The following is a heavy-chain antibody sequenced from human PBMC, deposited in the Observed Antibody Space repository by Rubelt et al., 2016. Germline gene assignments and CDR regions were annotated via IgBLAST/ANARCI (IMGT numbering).Heavy chain of an antibody. J-gene: IGHJ4*02. Sequence: SLKSRVTISVDTSKNQFSLKLSSVTAADMAVYYCARGPNTWDRGPAAAEYRFWGQGTLVTVSS. D-gene: IGHD2-2*01. V-gene: IGHV4-34*01. CDR3: ARGPNTWDRGPAAAEYRF.